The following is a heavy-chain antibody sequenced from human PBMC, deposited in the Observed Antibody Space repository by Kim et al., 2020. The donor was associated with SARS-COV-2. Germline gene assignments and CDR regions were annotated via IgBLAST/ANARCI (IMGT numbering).Heavy chain of an antibody. V-gene: IGHV1-69*04. D-gene: IGHD3-10*01. CDR1: GGTFSSYA. CDR2: IIPILGIA. J-gene: IGHJ6*02. Sequence: VQVSCKASGGTFSSYAISWVRQAPGQGLEWMGRIIPILGIANYAQKFQGRVTITADKSTSTAYMELSSLRSEDTAVYYCARAYGSGSFAALIGNYGMDVWGQGTTVTVSS. CDR3: ARAYGSGSFAALIGNYGMDV.